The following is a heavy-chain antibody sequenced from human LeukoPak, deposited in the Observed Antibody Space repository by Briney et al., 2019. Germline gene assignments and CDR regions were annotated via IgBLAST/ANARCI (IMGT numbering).Heavy chain of an antibody. J-gene: IGHJ5*02. CDR2: IIPIFGTA. D-gene: IGHD6-19*01. Sequence: GSSVKVSCKASGGTFSSYAISWVRQAPGQGLEWMGRIIPIFGTANYAQKFKGRVTITTYESTSTAYMELSSLRSEDTAVYYCARGVVAVAGTWFDPWGQGTLVTVSS. CDR1: GGTFSSYA. CDR3: ARGVVAVAGTWFDP. V-gene: IGHV1-69*05.